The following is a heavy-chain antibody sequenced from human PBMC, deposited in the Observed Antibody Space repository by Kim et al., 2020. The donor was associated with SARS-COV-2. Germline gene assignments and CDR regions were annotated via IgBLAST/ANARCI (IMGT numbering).Heavy chain of an antibody. D-gene: IGHD1-26*01. V-gene: IGHV3-30*04. Sequence: GGSLRLSCAASGFTFSTYAMLWVRQAPGKGLEWVAVISDDGSAKYYADSVKGRFTISRDNSKNTLYLQMNTLRADDTTVYYCARASLVGPTYWFDPWGQGTLVTVSS. CDR1: GFTFSTYA. CDR3: ARASLVGPTYWFDP. J-gene: IGHJ5*02. CDR2: ISDDGSAK.